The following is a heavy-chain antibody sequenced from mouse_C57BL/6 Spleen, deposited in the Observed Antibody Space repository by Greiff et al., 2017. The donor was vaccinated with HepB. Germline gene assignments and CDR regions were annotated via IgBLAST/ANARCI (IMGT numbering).Heavy chain of an antibody. CDR3: ARRGPFDY. CDR1: GYTFTDYY. CDR2: IYPGSGNT. Sequence: VKLQESGAELVRPGASVKLSCKASGYTFTDYYINWVKQRPGQGLEWIARIYPGSGNTYYNEKFKGKATLTAEKSSSTAYMQLSSLTSEDSAVYFCARRGPFDYWGQGTTLTVSS. J-gene: IGHJ2*01. V-gene: IGHV1-76*01.